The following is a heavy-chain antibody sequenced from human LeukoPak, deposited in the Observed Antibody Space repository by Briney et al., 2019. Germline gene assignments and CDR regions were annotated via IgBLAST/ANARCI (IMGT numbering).Heavy chain of an antibody. J-gene: IGHJ4*02. V-gene: IGHV3-23*01. Sequence: GGSLRLSCAASGFTFSSYSMNWVRQAPGKGLEWVSAISGSGGSTYYADSVKGRFTISRDNSKNTLYLQMNSLRAEDTAVYYCAKEKSRARIVATSPVDWGQGTLVTVSS. CDR1: GFTFSSYS. CDR2: ISGSGGST. CDR3: AKEKSRARIVATSPVD. D-gene: IGHD5-12*01.